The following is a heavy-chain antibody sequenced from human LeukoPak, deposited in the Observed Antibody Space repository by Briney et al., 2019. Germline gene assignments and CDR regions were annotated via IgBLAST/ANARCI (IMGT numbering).Heavy chain of an antibody. CDR2: INPNSGGT. D-gene: IGHD3-22*01. CDR1: GYTFTGYY. Sequence: GASVKASCKASGYTFTGYYMHWVRQAPGQGLEWMGWINPNSGGTNYAQKFQGRVTMTRDTSISTAYMELSRLRSDDTAVYYCARAISGYGSYGMDVWGQGTTVTVS. V-gene: IGHV1-2*02. CDR3: ARAISGYGSYGMDV. J-gene: IGHJ6*02.